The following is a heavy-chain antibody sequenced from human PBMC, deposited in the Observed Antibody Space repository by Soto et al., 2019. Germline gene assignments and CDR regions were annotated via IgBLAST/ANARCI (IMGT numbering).Heavy chain of an antibody. CDR3: ARGGYYDSSVAHNYHHYGMDV. Sequence: QAQLVQSGAEVKKPGASVKVSCKASGYSFSSYGITWVRQAPGQGLEWLGWISPYNDDTKYAQRLQGRVPMTTDTSTITAYMDITSLTSDDTAIYYCARGGYYDSSVAHNYHHYGMDVWGQGTTVTVSS. CDR2: ISPYNDDT. V-gene: IGHV1-18*01. CDR1: GYSFSSYG. J-gene: IGHJ6*02. D-gene: IGHD3-22*01.